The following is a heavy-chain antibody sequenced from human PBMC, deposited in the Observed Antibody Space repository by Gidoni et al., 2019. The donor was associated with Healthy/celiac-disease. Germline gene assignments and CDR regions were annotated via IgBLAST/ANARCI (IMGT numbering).Heavy chain of an antibody. J-gene: IGHJ3*02. CDR3: AREGGVRYYDSTDPRSYDAFDI. D-gene: IGHD3-22*01. Sequence: EVQLVESGGGLVKPGGSLRLSCAPSGLTLSTYSMTRVRQAPGKGPEWVSSISSSSSYIYYADSVKGRFTISRDNAKNSLYLQMNSVRAEDTAVYYCAREGGVRYYDSTDPRSYDAFDIWGQGTMVTVSS. CDR1: GLTLSTYS. V-gene: IGHV3-21*01. CDR2: ISSSSSYI.